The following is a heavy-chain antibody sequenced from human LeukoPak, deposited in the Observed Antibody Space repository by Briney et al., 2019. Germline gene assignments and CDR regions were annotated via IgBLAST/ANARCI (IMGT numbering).Heavy chain of an antibody. J-gene: IGHJ3*02. CDR1: GGSISSSNW. CDR2: IYHSGST. CDR3: ARPLLRYFDWLFQRADAFDI. V-gene: IGHV4-4*02. D-gene: IGHD3-9*01. Sequence: SETLSLTCAVSGGSISSSNWWSWVRQPPGKGLEWIGEIYHSGSTNYNPSLKSRVTISVDKSKNHFSLKLSSVTAADTAVYYCARPLLRYFDWLFQRADAFDIWGQGTMVTVSS.